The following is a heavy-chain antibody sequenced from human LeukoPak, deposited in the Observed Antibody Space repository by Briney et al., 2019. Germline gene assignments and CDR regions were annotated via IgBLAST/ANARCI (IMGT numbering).Heavy chain of an antibody. CDR3: ARAIITYYDFWSGYSNNWFDP. V-gene: IGHV4-34*01. CDR2: INHSGST. CDR1: GGSFSGYY. Sequence: PSETLSLTCAVYGGSFSGYYWSWIRQPPGKGLEWIGEINHSGSTNHNPSLKSRVTISVDTSKNQFSLKLSSVTAADTAVYYCARAIITYYDFWSGYSNNWFDPWGQGTLVTVSS. D-gene: IGHD3-3*01. J-gene: IGHJ5*02.